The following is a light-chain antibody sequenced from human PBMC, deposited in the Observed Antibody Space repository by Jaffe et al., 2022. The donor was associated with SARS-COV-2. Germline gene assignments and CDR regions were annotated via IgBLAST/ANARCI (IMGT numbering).Light chain of an antibody. CDR2: WAS. J-gene: IGKJ1*01. CDR3: QQYYTSPRT. Sequence: DIVMTQSPDSLAVSLGERATINCKSSQSVLYKSNNKNYLAWYQQKPGQPPKLLFYWASTRESGVPDRFSGSGSGTDFTLTIRSLQAEDVAVYYCQQYYTSPRTFGQGTKVEIK. CDR1: QSVLYKSNNKNY. V-gene: IGKV4-1*01.